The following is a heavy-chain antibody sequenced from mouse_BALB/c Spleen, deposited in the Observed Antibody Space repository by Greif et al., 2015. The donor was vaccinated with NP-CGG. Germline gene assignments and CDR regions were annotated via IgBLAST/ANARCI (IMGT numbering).Heavy chain of an antibody. CDR3: VSPYDYDPFAY. CDR1: GLSLTSYG. CDR2: IWAGGST. D-gene: IGHD2-4*01. V-gene: IGHV2-9*02. Sequence: VHLVESGPGLVAPSQSLSITCTVSGLSLTSYGVHWVRQPPGKGLEWLGVIWAGGSTNYNSALMSRLSISKDNSKSXVFLKMNSLQTDDTAMYYCVSPYDYDPFAYWGQGTLVTVSA. J-gene: IGHJ3*01.